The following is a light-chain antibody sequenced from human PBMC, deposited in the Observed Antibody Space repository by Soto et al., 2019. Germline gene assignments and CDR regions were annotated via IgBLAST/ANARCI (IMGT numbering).Light chain of an antibody. CDR3: QQYGSSPT. V-gene: IGKV3-20*01. Sequence: DIVLTQSPGTLSLSPGERATLSCRASLSVTSGYLAWYQQKPGQAPRLLIYGASTRATGIPDRFSGSGSGTDFTLTISRLEPEDFAVYYCQQYGSSPTFGGGTKVEIK. CDR2: GAS. J-gene: IGKJ4*01. CDR1: LSVTSGY.